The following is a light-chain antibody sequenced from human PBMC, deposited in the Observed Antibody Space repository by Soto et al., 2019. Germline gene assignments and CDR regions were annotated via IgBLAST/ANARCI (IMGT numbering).Light chain of an antibody. CDR3: QQYYDTPLT. J-gene: IGKJ4*01. Sequence: DIVMTQSPDSLAVSLGERATINCKSSQSVLYSSTNMNYLAWYQQKPGRPPKLLIYWASTRESGVPDRFSGSGSGTDFTLTISSLQTEDVAVYFCQQYYDTPLTFGGGTKVEIK. V-gene: IGKV4-1*01. CDR2: WAS. CDR1: QSVLYSSTNMNY.